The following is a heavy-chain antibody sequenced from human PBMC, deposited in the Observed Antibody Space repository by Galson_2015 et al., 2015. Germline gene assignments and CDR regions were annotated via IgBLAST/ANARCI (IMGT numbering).Heavy chain of an antibody. CDR3: ARLPDYFYDMDV. J-gene: IGHJ6*02. V-gene: IGHV5-51*03. CDR2: IYPADSDT. CDR1: GYSFPRYW. Sequence: QSGAEVKKPGESLPISCTGSGYSFPRYWIGWVRQMPGKGLECMGIIYPADSDTRYSPSFQGQVTITVDKSISTAYLQWSSLKASDTAMYYCARLPDYFYDMDVWGQGTTVTVSS.